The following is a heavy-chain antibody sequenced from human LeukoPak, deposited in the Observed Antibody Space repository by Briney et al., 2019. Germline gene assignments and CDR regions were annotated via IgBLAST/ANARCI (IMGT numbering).Heavy chain of an antibody. CDR1: GFTFSSYG. J-gene: IGHJ6*02. Sequence: PGRSLRLSCAASGFTFSSYGMHWVRQAPGKGLEWVAVIWYDGGNKYYADSVKGRFTISRDNSKNTLCLQMNSLRAEDTAVYYCARASRYYGMDVWGQGTTVTVSS. V-gene: IGHV3-33*01. CDR2: IWYDGGNK. CDR3: ARASRYYGMDV.